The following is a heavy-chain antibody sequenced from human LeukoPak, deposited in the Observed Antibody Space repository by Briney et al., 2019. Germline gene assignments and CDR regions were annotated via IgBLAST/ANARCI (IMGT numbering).Heavy chain of an antibody. CDR1: GYTLTELS. CDR2: FDPEDGET. D-gene: IGHD6-13*01. CDR3: ARDLKQLVPPYYYYYMDV. V-gene: IGHV1-24*01. J-gene: IGHJ6*03. Sequence: ASVKVSCKVSGYTLTELSMHWVRQAPGKGLEWMGGFDPEDGETIYAQKFQGRVTMTEDTSTDTAYMELSSLRSEDTAVYYCARDLKQLVPPYYYYYMDVWGKGTTVTVSS.